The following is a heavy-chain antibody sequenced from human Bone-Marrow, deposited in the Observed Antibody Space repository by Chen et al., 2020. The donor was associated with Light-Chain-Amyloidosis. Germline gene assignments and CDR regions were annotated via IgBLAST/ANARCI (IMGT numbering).Heavy chain of an antibody. CDR3: ARRRDGYNFDY. J-gene: IGHJ4*02. CDR1: GYTFPNYW. CDR2: IYPDDSDA. D-gene: IGHD5-12*01. Sequence: EQSGPEVKKPGESLKISCKGSGYTFPNYWIGWVRQIPGKGLEWMGVIYPDDSDARYSPSFEGQVTIXADKSXTTXYLQWRSXKASDTAMYYCARRRDGYNFDYWGQGTLX. V-gene: IGHV5-51*01.